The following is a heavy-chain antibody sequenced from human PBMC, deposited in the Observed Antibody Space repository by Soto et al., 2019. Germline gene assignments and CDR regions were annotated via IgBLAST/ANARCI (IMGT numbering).Heavy chain of an antibody. D-gene: IGHD4-17*01. CDR1: GFTFSSYG. CDR2: ISYDGSNK. V-gene: IGHV3-30*18. CDR3: VKDGHDYALYNWFDP. J-gene: IGHJ5*02. Sequence: QVQLVESGGGVVQPGRSLRLSCAASGFTFSSYGMHWVRQAPGKALEWVAVISYDGSNKYYADSVKGRFTISRDNSNNTLYLQMNSLRAEDTAVYYCVKDGHDYALYNWFDPWGQVTLVTVSS.